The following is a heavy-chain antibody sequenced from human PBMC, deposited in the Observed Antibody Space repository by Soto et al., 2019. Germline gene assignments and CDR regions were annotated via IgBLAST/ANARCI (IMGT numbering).Heavy chain of an antibody. Sequence: GSLRLSCIASGFTFSSYGMHWVRQAPGKGLEWVAVISYDGSNKYYADSVKGRFTISRDNSKNTLYLQMNSLRAEDTAVYNCASSSSAHSSVWTFDYWGQGSLVTVSS. D-gene: IGHD6-19*01. CDR3: ASSSSAHSSVWTFDY. J-gene: IGHJ4*02. V-gene: IGHV3-30*03. CDR2: ISYDGSNK. CDR1: GFTFSSYG.